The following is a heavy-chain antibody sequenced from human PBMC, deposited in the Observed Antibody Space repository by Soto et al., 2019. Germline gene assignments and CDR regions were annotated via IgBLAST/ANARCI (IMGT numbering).Heavy chain of an antibody. Sequence: EVQLVESGGGLVKPGGSLRLSCEASGFTFRSYSMNWVRQAPGKGLEWVSSISTTSSYIYYGDSVKGRFTISRDNAKNSLVLQMNSLRAEDTAIYYCAREGDDYGDYKRAFDIWGQGTTVTVSS. D-gene: IGHD4-17*01. V-gene: IGHV3-21*01. CDR2: ISTTSSYI. CDR1: GFTFRSYS. CDR3: AREGDDYGDYKRAFDI. J-gene: IGHJ3*02.